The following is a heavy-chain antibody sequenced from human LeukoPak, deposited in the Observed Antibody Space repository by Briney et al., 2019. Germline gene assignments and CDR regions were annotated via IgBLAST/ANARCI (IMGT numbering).Heavy chain of an antibody. Sequence: PSETLSLTCTVSGGSISSYFWSWIRQPPGKGLEWIGYIYYSGSTNYNPSLKSRVTISVDTSKNHFSLKLSSVTAADTAVYYCARHGRDGYNYGPVVYYWGQGTLVTVSS. V-gene: IGHV4-59*08. CDR1: GGSISSYF. D-gene: IGHD5-24*01. CDR2: IYYSGST. J-gene: IGHJ4*02. CDR3: ARHGRDGYNYGPVVYY.